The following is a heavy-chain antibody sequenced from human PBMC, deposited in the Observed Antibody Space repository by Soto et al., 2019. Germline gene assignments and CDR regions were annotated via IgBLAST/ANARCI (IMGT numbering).Heavy chain of an antibody. CDR3: AKCWVSWDSSGYLFDY. Sequence: TGGSLRLSCAASGFTFSSYAMSWVRQAPGKGLEWVSAISGSGGSTYYADSVKGRFTISRDNSKNTLYLQMNSLRAEDTAVYYCAKCWVSWDSSGYLFDYWGQGTLVTVSS. CDR1: GFTFSSYA. J-gene: IGHJ4*02. D-gene: IGHD3-22*01. V-gene: IGHV3-23*01. CDR2: ISGSGGST.